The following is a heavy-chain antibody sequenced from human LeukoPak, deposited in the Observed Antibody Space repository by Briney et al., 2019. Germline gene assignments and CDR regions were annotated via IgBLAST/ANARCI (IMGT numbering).Heavy chain of an antibody. Sequence: PGGSLRLSCAASGFTFSSYWMSWVRQAPGQGLEWVAHIKQDGSEKYYVDSVKGRFTISRDNAKNSLYLQMNSLRAEDTAVYYCARGGHYYDSSGYYYVGGYYYYMDVWGKGTTVTISS. CDR3: ARGGHYYDSSGYYYVGGYYYYMDV. V-gene: IGHV3-7*01. J-gene: IGHJ6*03. D-gene: IGHD3-22*01. CDR2: IKQDGSEK. CDR1: GFTFSSYW.